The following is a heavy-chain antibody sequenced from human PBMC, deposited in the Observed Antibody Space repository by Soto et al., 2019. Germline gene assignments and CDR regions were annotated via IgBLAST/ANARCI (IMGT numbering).Heavy chain of an antibody. CDR3: AKPEGYYDSSGLTYFDY. CDR1: GFTLSDSA. Sequence: EVQLVESGGGLVQPGGSLKLSCVASGFTLSDSAIHWVRQASGKGLEWVGRVKTKLDNYATAYAASVKGRFTVSRDDSKNSAYLQMNSLKAEDTAVYFCAKPEGYYDSSGLTYFDYWGQGTLVTVSS. CDR2: VKTKLDNYAT. D-gene: IGHD3-22*01. V-gene: IGHV3-73*02. J-gene: IGHJ4*02.